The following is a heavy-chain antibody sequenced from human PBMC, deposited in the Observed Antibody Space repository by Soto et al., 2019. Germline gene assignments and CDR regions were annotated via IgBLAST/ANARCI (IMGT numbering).Heavy chain of an antibody. CDR1: GFTFSSYA. Sequence: GGSLRLSCAASGFTFSSYAMSWVRQAPGKGLEWVSAISGSGGSTYYADSVKGRFTISRDNSKNTLYLQMNSLRAEDTAVYYRAKSEYSSGWGIFAYWGQGTLVTVSS. CDR2: ISGSGGST. V-gene: IGHV3-23*01. J-gene: IGHJ4*02. D-gene: IGHD6-19*01. CDR3: AKSEYSSGWGIFAY.